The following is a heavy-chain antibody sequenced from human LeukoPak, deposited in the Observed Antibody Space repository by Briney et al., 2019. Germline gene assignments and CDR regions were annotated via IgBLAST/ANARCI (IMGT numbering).Heavy chain of an antibody. CDR1: GGSISSYY. CDR2: IYYSGST. D-gene: IGHD2-21*01. V-gene: IGHV4-59*01. J-gene: IGHJ3*02. CDR3: PRGSPAYDAFDI. Sequence: PSETLSLTCTVSGGSISSYYWSWIRQPPGKGLEWIGYIYYSGSTNYNPSLKSRVTISVDTSKNQFSLKLSSVTAADTAVYYCPRGSPAYDAFDIWGQGTMVTVSS.